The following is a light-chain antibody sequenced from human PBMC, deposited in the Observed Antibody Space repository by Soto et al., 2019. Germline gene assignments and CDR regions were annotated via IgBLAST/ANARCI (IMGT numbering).Light chain of an antibody. CDR1: SSDVGGYNY. V-gene: IGLV2-11*01. Sequence: QSALTQPRSVSGSPGQSVTISCTATSSDVGGYNYVSWYQQHPGKAPKLMIYDVSKRPSGGPERFSGSKSGNTASLTISGLQAEDEADYYCCSYAGRYTWVFGAGTKLTVL. J-gene: IGLJ1*01. CDR2: DVS. CDR3: CSYAGRYTWV.